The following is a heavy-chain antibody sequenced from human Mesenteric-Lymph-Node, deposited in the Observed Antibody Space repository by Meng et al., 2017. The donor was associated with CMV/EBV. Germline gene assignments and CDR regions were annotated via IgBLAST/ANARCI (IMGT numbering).Heavy chain of an antibody. Sequence: GGSINSDDYYWNWIRQPPGKGLEWIGYIYYSGRTYYNPSLKSRISISVDTSKNQFSLNLTSVTAADTAVYYCARVNGERGSWYWYFDLWGRGTLVTVSS. CDR1: GGSINSDDYY. V-gene: IGHV4-30-4*08. CDR2: IYYSGRT. CDR3: ARVNGERGSWYWYFDL. D-gene: IGHD6-13*01. J-gene: IGHJ2*01.